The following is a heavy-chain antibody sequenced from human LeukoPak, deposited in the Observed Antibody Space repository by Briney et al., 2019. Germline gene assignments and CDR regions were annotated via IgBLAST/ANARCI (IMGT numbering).Heavy chain of an antibody. V-gene: IGHV3-23*01. CDR1: GFTFGSYG. Sequence: GGSLRLSCAASGFTFGSYGMSWVRQAPGKGLEWVSTISGRTYYADSVKGRFTISRDNSKNTLYLQMNSLRAEDTAVYYCAKRNYYDSNGYQYYFDYWGQGTLVTVSS. J-gene: IGHJ4*02. CDR2: ISGRT. CDR3: AKRNYYDSNGYQYYFDY. D-gene: IGHD3-22*01.